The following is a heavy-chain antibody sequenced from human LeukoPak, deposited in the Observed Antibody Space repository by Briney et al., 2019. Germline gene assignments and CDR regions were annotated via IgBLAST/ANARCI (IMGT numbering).Heavy chain of an antibody. CDR3: ARTYYYDSSGYYYLFDY. CDR2: INPSGGST. V-gene: IGHV1-46*01. J-gene: IGHJ4*02. Sequence: ASVKVSCKASGYTFTSYYMHWVRQAPGQGLEWMGIINPSGGSTSYAQKFQGRVTMTRDMSTSTVYMELSGLRSEDTAVYYCARTYYYDSSGYYYLFDYWGQGTLVTVSS. D-gene: IGHD3-22*01. CDR1: GYTFTSYY.